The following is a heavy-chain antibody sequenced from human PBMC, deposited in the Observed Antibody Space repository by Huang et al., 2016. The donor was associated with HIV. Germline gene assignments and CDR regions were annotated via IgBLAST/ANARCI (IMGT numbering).Heavy chain of an antibody. J-gene: IGHJ4*02. CDR2: IRSKDYSETT. Sequence: EVQFVESGGGLVKPGRSLRISCTASGFTFGNYGMSWFRQAHGKGMECGGFIRSKDYSETTEYAASVKGRFTISRDDSKSIAYLQMNSLKPEDTAVYYCTRDSVYPNYYDGSGFYFDYWGQGTLVTVSS. V-gene: IGHV3-49*05. CDR1: GFTFGNYG. CDR3: TRDSVYPNYYDGSGFYFDY. D-gene: IGHD3-22*01.